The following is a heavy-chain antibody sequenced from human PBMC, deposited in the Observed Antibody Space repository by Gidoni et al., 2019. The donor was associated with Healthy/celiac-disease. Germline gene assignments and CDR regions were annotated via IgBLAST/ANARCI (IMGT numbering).Heavy chain of an antibody. CDR2: IYYSGST. CDR3: ARLDSSGWGGVFDY. Sequence: QVQLQASGPGLVKPSETLSLTCTVSGGSISSYYWSWIRQPPGKGLEWIGYIYYSGSTNYNPSLKSRVTISVDTSKNQFSLKLSSVTAADTAVYYCARLDSSGWGGVFDYWGQGTLVTVSS. V-gene: IGHV4-59*01. CDR1: GGSISSYY. D-gene: IGHD6-19*01. J-gene: IGHJ4*02.